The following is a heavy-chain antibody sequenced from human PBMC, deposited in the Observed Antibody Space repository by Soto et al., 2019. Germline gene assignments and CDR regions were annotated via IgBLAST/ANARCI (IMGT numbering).Heavy chain of an antibody. Sequence: SETLSLTCAVSGGSISSGGYSWSWIRQPPGKGLEWIGYIYHSGSTYYNPSLKSRVTISVDRSKNQFSLKLSSVTAADTAVYYCARGTVVATDYWGQGTLVTVSS. J-gene: IGHJ4*02. CDR3: ARGTVVATDY. CDR2: IYHSGST. V-gene: IGHV4-30-2*01. CDR1: GGSISSGGYS. D-gene: IGHD2-21*02.